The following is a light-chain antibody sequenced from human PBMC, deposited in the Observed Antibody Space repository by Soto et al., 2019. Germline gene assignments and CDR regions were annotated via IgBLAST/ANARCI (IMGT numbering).Light chain of an antibody. CDR2: GNS. CDR3: QSYDGSLSGWV. V-gene: IGLV1-40*01. Sequence: QPVLTQPPSVSGAPGQRVTISCTGSSSNIGAGYDVHWYQQLPGTAPKLLIYGNSNRPSGVPDRFSGSKSGTSASLAITGLQAEDEADYYCQSYDGSLSGWVFGGGTKLTVL. J-gene: IGLJ3*02. CDR1: SSNIGAGYD.